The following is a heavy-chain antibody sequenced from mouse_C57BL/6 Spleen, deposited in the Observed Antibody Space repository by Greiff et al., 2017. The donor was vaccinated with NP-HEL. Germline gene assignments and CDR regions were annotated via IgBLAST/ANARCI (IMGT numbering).Heavy chain of an antibody. V-gene: IGHV1-58*01. CDR3: ASYYYGSSYGYFDV. CDR1: GYTFTSYG. D-gene: IGHD1-1*01. J-gene: IGHJ1*03. Sequence: EVQGVESGAELVRPGSSVKMSCKTSGYTFTSYGINWVKQRPGQGLEWIGYIYIGNGYTEYNEKFKGKATLTSDTSSSTAYMQLSSLTSEDSAIYFCASYYYGSSYGYFDVWGTGTTVTVSS. CDR2: IYIGNGYT.